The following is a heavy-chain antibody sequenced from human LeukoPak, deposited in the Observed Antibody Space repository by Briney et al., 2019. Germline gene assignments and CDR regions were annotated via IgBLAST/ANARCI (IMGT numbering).Heavy chain of an antibody. CDR2: IWYDGSNK. CDR3: ARVSSIAAAGTKGAFDI. J-gene: IGHJ3*02. V-gene: IGHV3-33*01. Sequence: GRSLRLSCAASGFTFSSYGMHWVRQAPGKGLEWVAVIWYDGSNKYYADSVKGRFTISRDNSKNTLYLQMNSLRAEDTAVYYCARVSSIAAAGTKGAFDIWRQGTMVTVSS. CDR1: GFTFSSYG. D-gene: IGHD6-13*01.